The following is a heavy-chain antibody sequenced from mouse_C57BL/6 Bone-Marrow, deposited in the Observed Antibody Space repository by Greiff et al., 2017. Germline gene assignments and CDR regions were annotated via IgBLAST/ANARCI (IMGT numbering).Heavy chain of an antibody. J-gene: IGHJ2*01. Sequence: VKLLESGPGLVQPSQSLSITCTVSGFSLTSYGVHWVRQSPGKGLEWRGVIWSGGSTDYNAAFISRLSISKDNYKSQVFFKMNSLQADDTAIYYCARTYDYDDEGLFDYWGQGTTLTVSS. CDR3: ARTYDYDDEGLFDY. D-gene: IGHD2-4*01. CDR1: GFSLTSYG. CDR2: IWSGGST. V-gene: IGHV2-2*01.